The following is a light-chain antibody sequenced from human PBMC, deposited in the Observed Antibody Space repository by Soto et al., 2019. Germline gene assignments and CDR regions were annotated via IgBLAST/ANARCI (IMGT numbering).Light chain of an antibody. Sequence: QSVLTQPPSVSATPGQRVTIACSGGRSNIGSNHVYWYQHLPGTAPKLVIFRNDQRPSGVPDRFSGSKSGTSASLAISGLRSDDEAEYYYATWDDSLRAVYFGGGTKLTVL. CDR1: RSNIGSNH. CDR2: RND. J-gene: IGLJ2*01. CDR3: ATWDDSLRAVY. V-gene: IGLV1-47*01.